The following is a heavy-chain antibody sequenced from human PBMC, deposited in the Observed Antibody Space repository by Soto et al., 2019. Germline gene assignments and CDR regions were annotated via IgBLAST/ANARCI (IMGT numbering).Heavy chain of an antibody. CDR3: AIGPHPYFNDY. Sequence: QVQLVQSGAEVKKPGASVKVSCKASGYTFTSYNINWVRQATGQGLEWMGWMNPNNGNTGSAQNFQGRVTMTRDTPISTADMELSALRSEHTAVYYCAIGPHPYFNDYWGQGTLVTVSS. CDR1: GYTFTSYN. V-gene: IGHV1-8*01. D-gene: IGHD2-8*01. J-gene: IGHJ4*02. CDR2: MNPNNGNT.